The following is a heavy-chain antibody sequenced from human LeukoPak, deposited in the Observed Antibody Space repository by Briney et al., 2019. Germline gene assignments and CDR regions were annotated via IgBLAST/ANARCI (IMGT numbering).Heavy chain of an antibody. CDR2: IYYSGST. D-gene: IGHD3-10*01. CDR3: ARASLGYYGSGSMYGMDV. CDR1: GGSISSGDYY. V-gene: IGHV4-30-4*01. J-gene: IGHJ6*02. Sequence: SQTLSLTRTVSGGSISSGDYYWSWIRQPPGKGLEWIGYIYYSGSTYYNPSLKSRVTISVDTSKNQFSLKLSSATAADTAVYYCARASLGYYGSGSMYGMDVWGQGTTVTVSS.